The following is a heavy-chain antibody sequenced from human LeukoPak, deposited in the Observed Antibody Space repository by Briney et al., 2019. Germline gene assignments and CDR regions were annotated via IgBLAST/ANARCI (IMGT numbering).Heavy chain of an antibody. Sequence: PSESLSLTCAVSGYSISSGYYWGWFRQPPGKGLEWIGSIYHSGSTYYNPSLKSRVTISVDTSKNQSSLKLSSVTAADTAVYYCARVPCSSTSCYHYYYYMDVWGKGTTVTVSS. J-gene: IGHJ6*03. CDR3: ARVPCSSTSCYHYYYYMDV. CDR1: GYSISSGYY. D-gene: IGHD2-2*01. V-gene: IGHV4-38-2*01. CDR2: IYHSGST.